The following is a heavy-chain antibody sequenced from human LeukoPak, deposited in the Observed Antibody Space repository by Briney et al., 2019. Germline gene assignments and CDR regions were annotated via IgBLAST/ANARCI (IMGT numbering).Heavy chain of an antibody. Sequence: SETLSLTCAVYGGSFSGYYWSWIRQPPGKGLEWIGEINHSGSTNYNPSLKSRVTISVDTSKNQFSLKLGSVTAADTAVYYCASLSSGWPFDYWGQGTLVTVSS. V-gene: IGHV4-34*01. CDR2: INHSGST. D-gene: IGHD6-19*01. CDR3: ASLSSGWPFDY. J-gene: IGHJ4*02. CDR1: GGSFSGYY.